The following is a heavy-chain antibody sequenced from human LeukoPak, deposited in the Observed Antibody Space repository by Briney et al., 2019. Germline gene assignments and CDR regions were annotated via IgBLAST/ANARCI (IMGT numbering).Heavy chain of an antibody. Sequence: GGSLRLSCAASEFSVGSNYMTWVRQAPGQGLEWVANINQDGSEKYYLDSAKGRFTISRDNARNSLYLQVNSLRAEDTAAYYCARGGTSGYSSTRHFWGGNYYFDYWGQGSLVTVSS. J-gene: IGHJ4*02. V-gene: IGHV3-7*01. D-gene: IGHD2-2*01. CDR3: ARGGTSGYSSTRHFWGGNYYFDY. CDR1: EFSVGSNY. CDR2: INQDGSEK.